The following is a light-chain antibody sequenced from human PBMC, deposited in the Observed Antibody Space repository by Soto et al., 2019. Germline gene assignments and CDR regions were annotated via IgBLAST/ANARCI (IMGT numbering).Light chain of an antibody. V-gene: IGKV3-20*01. CDR1: QSVSSSY. CDR3: QQYGSSPRT. CDR2: GAS. J-gene: IGKJ1*01. Sequence: EIVLTQSPGTLSLSPGERATLSCRASQSVSSSYLAWYQQKPGQAPRPLIYGASSRATGIPDRFSGSGSGTDFTLTISRLEPEDVAVYYCQQYGSSPRTFGQGPKVDIK.